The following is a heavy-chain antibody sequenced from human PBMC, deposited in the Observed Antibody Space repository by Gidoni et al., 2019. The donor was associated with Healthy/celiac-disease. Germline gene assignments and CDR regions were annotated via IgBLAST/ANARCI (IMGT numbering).Heavy chain of an antibody. CDR3: AKGLDGSGSGLSGI. CDR2: ISYDGSNK. Sequence: QVQLVESGGGVVQPWRSLRLSCAASGFTFSSYGMHWVRQAPGKGLEWVAVISYDGSNKYYADSVKGRFTISRDNSKNTLYLQMNSLRAEDTAVYYCAKGLDGSGSGLSGIWGQGTMVTVSS. D-gene: IGHD3-10*01. V-gene: IGHV3-30*18. CDR1: GFTFSSYG. J-gene: IGHJ3*02.